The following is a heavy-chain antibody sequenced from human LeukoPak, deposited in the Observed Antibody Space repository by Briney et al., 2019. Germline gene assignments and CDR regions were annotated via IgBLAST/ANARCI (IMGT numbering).Heavy chain of an antibody. CDR3: ARGGRTWSGFGKDKPPIC. CDR2: MNPNSGNT. D-gene: IGHD3-3*01. CDR1: GYTFTSYD. J-gene: IGHJ4*02. V-gene: IGHV1-8*01. Sequence: WASVKVSCKASGYTFTSYDINWVRQATGQGLEWMGWMNPNSGNTGYAQKFQGRVTMTRNTSISTAYMELSSLRSEDTAVYYCARGGRTWSGFGKDKPPICWGQGTLVTVSS.